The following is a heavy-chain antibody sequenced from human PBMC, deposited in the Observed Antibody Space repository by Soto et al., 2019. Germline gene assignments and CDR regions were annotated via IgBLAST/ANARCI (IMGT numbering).Heavy chain of an antibody. V-gene: IGHV3-73*01. Sequence: EVQLVESGGGVVQPGGSLKLSCAASGFTFSGAAIHWVRQASGKGLEWVGRIRSKANSYATVYAASVKGRFTISRDDSKNTAYMQMNSLEIDDTAVYYCPRHDGGYSGYDLFIGYYYYSMAVWGSGTTVTVS. CDR1: GFTFSGAA. D-gene: IGHD5-12*01. J-gene: IGHJ6*03. CDR2: IRSKANSYAT. CDR3: PRHDGGYSGYDLFIGYYYYSMAV.